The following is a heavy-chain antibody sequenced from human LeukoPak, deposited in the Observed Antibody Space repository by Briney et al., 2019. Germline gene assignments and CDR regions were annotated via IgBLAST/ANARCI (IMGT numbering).Heavy chain of an antibody. J-gene: IGHJ4*02. CDR2: IIPIFGTA. D-gene: IGHD3-9*01. V-gene: IGHV1-69*06. CDR1: GGTFSSYA. Sequence: ASVKVSCKASGGTFSSYAISWVRQAPGQGLEWMGGIIPIFGTANYAQKFQGRVTITADKSTSTAYMELSSLRSEDTAVYYCARGIRPAYYDILTDVRPYYFDYWGQGTLVTVSS. CDR3: ARGIRPAYYDILTDVRPYYFDY.